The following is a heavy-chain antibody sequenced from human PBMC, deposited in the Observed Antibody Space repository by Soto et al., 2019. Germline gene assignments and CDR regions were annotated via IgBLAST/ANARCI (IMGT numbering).Heavy chain of an antibody. D-gene: IGHD3-16*02. J-gene: IGHJ4*02. Sequence: QVQLQESGPGLVKPSGTLSLTCAVSGDSVSSSNWWSWVRQPPGKGLEWIGEIHHSGSTHYNPSLESRVRILVDKSKNQFSLNRSSMTAADSAVYYCARASYEDVWGSYRLDYWGQGDLVTVSS. CDR3: ARASYEDVWGSYRLDY. CDR2: IHHSGST. V-gene: IGHV4-4*02. CDR1: GDSVSSSNW.